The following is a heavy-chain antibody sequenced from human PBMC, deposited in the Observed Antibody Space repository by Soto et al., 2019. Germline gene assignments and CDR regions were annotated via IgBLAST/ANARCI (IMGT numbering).Heavy chain of an antibody. D-gene: IGHD3-10*01. J-gene: IGHJ3*02. CDR3: ARDVEWFGGVRNPNDAFDI. V-gene: IGHV1-2*02. CDR2: INPTSGGT. Sequence: GSVKVSFKASGYPFTGYYMHWVRQAPGQGLEWMGWINPTSGGTNYSQKFQGRVTMTRDTSISTAYMELSRLRSDDTAVYYCARDVEWFGGVRNPNDAFDIWGQGTMVTVSS. CDR1: GYPFTGYY.